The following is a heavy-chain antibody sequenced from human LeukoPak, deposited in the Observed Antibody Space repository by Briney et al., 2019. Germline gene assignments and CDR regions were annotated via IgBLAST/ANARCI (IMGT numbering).Heavy chain of an antibody. J-gene: IGHJ5*02. CDR1: GFTFSSYW. CDR3: ARDIGSSGYYYSTEYDP. Sequence: PGGSLRLSCAVSGFTFSSYWMHWVRQGPGKGLAWVSRITSDGSATDYADSVKGRFTISRDNAKNTLYLHMDSLRAEDTAVYYCARDIGSSGYYYSTEYDPWGQGTLVTVSS. V-gene: IGHV3-74*01. D-gene: IGHD3-22*01. CDR2: ITSDGSAT.